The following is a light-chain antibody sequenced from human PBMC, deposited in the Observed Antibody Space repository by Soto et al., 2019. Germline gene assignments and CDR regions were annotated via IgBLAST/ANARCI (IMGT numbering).Light chain of an antibody. CDR1: SSDVGSYDL. V-gene: IGLV2-23*02. J-gene: IGLJ3*02. Sequence: QSALTQPASVSGSPGQSITISCTGTSSDVGSYDLVSWYQQLPGRAPKLIIYEVNERPSGISNRFSGSKSGNTASLTISGLQAEDEADYHCCSYAGSSVLVFGGGTKLTVL. CDR2: EVN. CDR3: CSYAGSSVLV.